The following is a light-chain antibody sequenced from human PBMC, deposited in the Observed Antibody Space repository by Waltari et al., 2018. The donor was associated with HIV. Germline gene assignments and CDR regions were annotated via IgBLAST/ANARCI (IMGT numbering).Light chain of an antibody. V-gene: IGLV1-40*01. Sequence: QSVLTPPPSVSGAPGQRVTISCTGSTSNIGADYDVHWYQQIPGTAPKLLISGNKNRDSEVPDQFSASKSGTSASLTINGIQAEDEADYICQSYEIKQSDSVGFGGGTKLTVL. J-gene: IGLJ2*01. CDR1: TSNIGADYD. CDR3: QSYEIKQSDSVG. CDR2: GNK.